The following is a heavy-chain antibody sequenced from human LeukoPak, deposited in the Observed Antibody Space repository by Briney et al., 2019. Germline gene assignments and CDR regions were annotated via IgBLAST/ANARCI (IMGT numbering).Heavy chain of an antibody. Sequence: GGSLRLSCATSGISFNGYAFHWVRHAPGKGLEWVALISSDVKNIFYADSVKGRFIISRDKCKNTIDLQMTSLQTDDTSVYYCARVMALGRGWYQEPFDYWGQGTLVTVSS. J-gene: IGHJ4*02. CDR3: ARVMALGRGWYQEPFDY. V-gene: IGHV3-30*04. CDR1: GISFNGYA. CDR2: ISSDVKNI. D-gene: IGHD6-19*01.